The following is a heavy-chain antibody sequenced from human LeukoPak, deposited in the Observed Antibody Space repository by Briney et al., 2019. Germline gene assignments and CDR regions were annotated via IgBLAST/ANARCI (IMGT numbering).Heavy chain of an antibody. CDR2: ISGSGGST. CDR1: GFTFSSYA. V-gene: IGHV3-23*01. D-gene: IGHD6-6*01. J-gene: IGHJ5*02. CDR3: AKDPYSSSSSGWFDP. Sequence: GGSLRLSCAASGFTFSSYAMSWVRQAPGKGLEWVSAISGSGGSTYYADSVKGRFTISRDNSKNTLYLQMNSLRAEDTVVYYCAKDPYSSSSSGWFDPWGQGTLVTVSS.